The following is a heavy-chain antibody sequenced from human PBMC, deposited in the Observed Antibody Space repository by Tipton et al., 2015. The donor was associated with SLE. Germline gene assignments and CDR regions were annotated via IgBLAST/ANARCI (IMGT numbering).Heavy chain of an antibody. CDR3: AKGVADIAARPADY. D-gene: IGHD6-6*01. Sequence: LRLSCAASGFAFSSYAMNWVRQAPGKGLEWVSVIYSGGSTDYADSVKGRFSISRENSKNTLYLQMNSLRTEDTAVYYCAKGVADIAARPADYWGQGTLVTVSS. V-gene: IGHV3-23*03. J-gene: IGHJ4*02. CDR1: GFAFSSYA. CDR2: IYSGGST.